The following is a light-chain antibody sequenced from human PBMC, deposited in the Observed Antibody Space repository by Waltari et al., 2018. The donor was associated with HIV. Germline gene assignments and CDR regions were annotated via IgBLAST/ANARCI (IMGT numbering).Light chain of an antibody. J-gene: IGLJ2*01. Sequence: QSVLTQPPSVSAAPGQKVNISCSGSSSNIGNNYVSWSQQLPGTAPKLLIYDNNERPSGIPDRFSGSKSGTSATLGITGLQTGDEADYYCGTWDSSLSAVVFGGGTKLTVL. CDR2: DNN. V-gene: IGLV1-51*01. CDR1: SSNIGNNY. CDR3: GTWDSSLSAVV.